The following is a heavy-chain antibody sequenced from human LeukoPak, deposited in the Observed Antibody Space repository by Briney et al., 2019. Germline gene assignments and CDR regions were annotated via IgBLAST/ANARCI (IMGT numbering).Heavy chain of an antibody. J-gene: IGHJ4*02. D-gene: IGHD6-19*01. CDR3: ARTRSSGCLDY. CDR2: IYSGGST. V-gene: IGHV3-53*01. CDR1: GFTVSSNY. Sequence: GGSLRLSCAASGFTVSSNYMSWVRQAPGKWLEWVSVIYSGGSTYYADSVKGRFTISRDNSKNTLYLQMNSLRAEDTAVYYCARTRSSGCLDYWGQGTLVTVSS.